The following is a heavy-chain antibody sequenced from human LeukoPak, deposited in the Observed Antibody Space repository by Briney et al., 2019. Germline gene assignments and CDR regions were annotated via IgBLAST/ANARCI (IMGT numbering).Heavy chain of an antibody. Sequence: PGGSLRLSCAASGFTFSSYAMSWVRQAPGKGLEWVSAISGSGGSTHYTDSVRGRFTISRDNSKNTLYLQMNSLRVDDTAMYYCAREITMVRGVPMYYFDYWGQGTLVTVSS. CDR1: GFTFSSYA. CDR2: ISGSGGST. CDR3: AREITMVRGVPMYYFDY. J-gene: IGHJ4*02. V-gene: IGHV3-23*01. D-gene: IGHD3-10*01.